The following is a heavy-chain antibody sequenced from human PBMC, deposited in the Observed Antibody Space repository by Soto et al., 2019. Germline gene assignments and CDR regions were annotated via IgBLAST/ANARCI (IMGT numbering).Heavy chain of an antibody. Sequence: PGGSLRLSCAASGFTFSSYAMSWVRQAPGKGLEWVSAISGSGSSTYYADSVKGRFTISRDNSKNTLYLQMNSLRAEDTAVYYCAKVSAYYYNSSGYYIGYWGQGTLVTVSS. J-gene: IGHJ4*02. V-gene: IGHV3-23*01. CDR1: GFTFSSYA. CDR3: AKVSAYYYNSSGYYIGY. CDR2: ISGSGSST. D-gene: IGHD3-22*01.